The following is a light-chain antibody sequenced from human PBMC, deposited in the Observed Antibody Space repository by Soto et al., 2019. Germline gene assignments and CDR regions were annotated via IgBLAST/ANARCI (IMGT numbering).Light chain of an antibody. CDR3: QQSLTMPLT. V-gene: IGKV1-39*01. CDR2: SAS. J-gene: IGKJ5*01. CDR1: QSINNY. Sequence: DIQMTQSPASLSVSVGDRVTITCRASQSINNYLNWYQQKPGQAPKLLIRSASTLQRGVLSRFSGSGSRTDFTLTITNLQPDDIATYYCQQSLTMPLTFGHGTRLHIK.